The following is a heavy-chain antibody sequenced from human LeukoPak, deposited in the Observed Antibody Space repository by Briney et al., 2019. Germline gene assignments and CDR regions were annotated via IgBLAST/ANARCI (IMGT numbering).Heavy chain of an antibody. V-gene: IGHV1-2*02. CDR1: GYSFTVHY. D-gene: IGHD3-10*01. CDR2: INPKSGGT. CDR3: ARNLWFGESSDAFDM. Sequence: ASVKVSFKASGYSFTVHYMHWVRQAPGQGLEWMGWINPKSGGTNYAQKFQGRVTMTRDTSISTAYMDMSSLRSDDTAVYYCARNLWFGESSDAFDMWGQGTMVTVSS. J-gene: IGHJ3*02.